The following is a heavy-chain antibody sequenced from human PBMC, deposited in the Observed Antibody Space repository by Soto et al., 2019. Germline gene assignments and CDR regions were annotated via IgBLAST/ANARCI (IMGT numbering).Heavy chain of an antibody. CDR1: GFTFAIYA. D-gene: IGHD3-22*01. CDR2: IGGSGGGT. V-gene: IGHV3-23*01. Sequence: EVQLLESGGGLVNPGGSLRLSCAASGFTFAIYAMSWVRQAPGKGLEWVSTIGGSGGGTSYANFVRGRFTISRDNSKNSLYLQMNSLRAEDTAVYYCARETYPRYYDSSGPVDYWGQGTLVTVSS. J-gene: IGHJ4*02. CDR3: ARETYPRYYDSSGPVDY.